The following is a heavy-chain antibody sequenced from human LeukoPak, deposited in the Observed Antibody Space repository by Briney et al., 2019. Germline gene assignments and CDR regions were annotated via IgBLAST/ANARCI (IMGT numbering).Heavy chain of an antibody. CDR2: ISGNDGDA. CDR3: AKSSCPTTFDFDY. CDR1: GFTFSNYG. V-gene: IGHV3-23*01. D-gene: IGHD1-14*01. Sequence: GGSLRLSCAASGFTFSNYGMSWVRQAPGKGVEWVSGISGNDGDAYYADSVKGRFTISRDNSKNTLYLQMNNLRAEDTAVYYCAKSSCPTTFDFDYWGQGALVTVSS. J-gene: IGHJ4*02.